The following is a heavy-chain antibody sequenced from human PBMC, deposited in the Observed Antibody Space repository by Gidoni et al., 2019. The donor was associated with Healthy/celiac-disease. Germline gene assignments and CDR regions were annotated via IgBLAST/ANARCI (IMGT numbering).Heavy chain of an antibody. CDR1: GFTFADYA. CDR3: AKDSLPIAVAGTGLTGPFGG. V-gene: IGHV3-9*01. J-gene: IGHJ4*02. CDR2: ISWNSGSI. Sequence: EVQLVESGGGLVQPGRSLRLSCAASGFTFADYAMTWVRQAPGKGLELVSGISWNSGSIGYADSVKGRFTISRDNAKNSLYLQMNSLRAEDTALYYCAKDSLPIAVAGTGLTGPFGGWGQGTLVTVSS. D-gene: IGHD6-19*01.